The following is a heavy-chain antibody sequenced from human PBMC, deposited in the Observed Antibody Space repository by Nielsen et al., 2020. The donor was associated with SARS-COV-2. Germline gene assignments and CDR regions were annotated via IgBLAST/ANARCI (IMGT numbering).Heavy chain of an antibody. CDR3: ARSITIFGVVHYYYYGMDV. D-gene: IGHD3-3*01. CDR1: GFTVSSNY. CDR2: ISSSSSYI. Sequence: GGSLRLSCAASGFTVSSNYMSWVRQAPGKGLEWVSSISSSSSYIYYADSVKGRFTISRDNAKNSLYLQMNSLRAEDTAVYYCARSITIFGVVHYYYYGMDVWGQGTTVTVSS. V-gene: IGHV3-21*01. J-gene: IGHJ6*02.